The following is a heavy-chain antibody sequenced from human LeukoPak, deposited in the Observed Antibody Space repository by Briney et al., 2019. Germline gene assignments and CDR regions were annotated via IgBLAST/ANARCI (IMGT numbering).Heavy chain of an antibody. D-gene: IGHD3-10*01. CDR3: AKVGTGNQYGSGDFDL. Sequence: PGGSLRLSCAASGFTFSNYNMSWVRQAAGKGLEWVWYISGSSSTIYYAYSVTGRFTISRDNATNSVYLQMDSLRAEDTAVYYCAKVGTGNQYGSGDFDLWGQGILVTVSS. J-gene: IGHJ4*02. CDR2: ISGSSSTI. V-gene: IGHV3-48*04. CDR1: GFTFSNYN.